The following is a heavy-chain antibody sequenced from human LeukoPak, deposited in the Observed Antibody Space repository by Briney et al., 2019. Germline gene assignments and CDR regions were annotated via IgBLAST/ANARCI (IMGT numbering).Heavy chain of an antibody. V-gene: IGHV3-74*03. CDR3: ARDQRVTGRPDIDY. CDR2: ISSDGSST. Sequence: SGGSLRLSCAGSGFSFNKYWMHWVRQAPGKGLVWVSRISSDGSSTTYADSVKGRFTISRDNAKNTLYLQMNNLRAEDTAMYYCARDQRVTGRPDIDYWGQGTLVIVSS. J-gene: IGHJ4*02. CDR1: GFSFNKYW. D-gene: IGHD6-6*01.